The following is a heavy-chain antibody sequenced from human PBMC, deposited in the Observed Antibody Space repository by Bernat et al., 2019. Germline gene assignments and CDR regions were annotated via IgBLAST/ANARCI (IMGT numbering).Heavy chain of an antibody. CDR2: IYHSGST. CDR3: AKVGDYGSGSYYNQRNWFDP. V-gene: IGHV4-4*02. CDR1: GDSISSSNW. D-gene: IGHD3-10*01. Sequence: VQLQESGPGLVKPSGTLSLTCVVSGDSISSSNWWSWVRQPPGKGLEWIGQIYHSGSTNYNPSLRSRVTISVDKSKNQFSLKLSSVTAADTAVYYCAKVGDYGSGSYYNQRNWFDPWGQGTLVTVSS. J-gene: IGHJ5*02.